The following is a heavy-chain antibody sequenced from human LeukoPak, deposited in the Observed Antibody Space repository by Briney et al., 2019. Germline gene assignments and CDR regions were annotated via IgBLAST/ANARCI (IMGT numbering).Heavy chain of an antibody. J-gene: IGHJ5*02. V-gene: IGHV3-21*01. D-gene: IGHD3-3*01. CDR2: ISGTGTNI. Sequence: PGGSVRLSCAASGFPFRSYTMNWVRQAPGKGLEWVSSISGTGTNIFYADSVKGRLATSRDNAKNSLYLQMSSLKVEDTALYYCVRGIFGVVTQKANWFDPWGQGALVTVSS. CDR1: GFPFRSYT. CDR3: VRGIFGVVTQKANWFDP.